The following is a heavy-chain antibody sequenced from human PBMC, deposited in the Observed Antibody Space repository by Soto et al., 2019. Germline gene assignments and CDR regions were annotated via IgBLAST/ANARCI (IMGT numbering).Heavy chain of an antibody. Sequence: PGESLKISCKGSGYSFTKYWISWVRQMPGKGLEWMGRIDPSDSYTNYSPSFQGHVTISADKSISTAYLQWSSLKASDTAMYYCARRPYDYVWGSYRENYYYGMDVWGQGTTVTVSS. V-gene: IGHV5-10-1*01. D-gene: IGHD3-16*02. CDR2: IDPSDSYT. CDR3: ARRPYDYVWGSYRENYYYGMDV. J-gene: IGHJ6*02. CDR1: GYSFTKYW.